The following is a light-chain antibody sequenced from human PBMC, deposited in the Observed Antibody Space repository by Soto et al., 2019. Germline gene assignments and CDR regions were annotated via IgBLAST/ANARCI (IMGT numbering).Light chain of an antibody. CDR3: QQSYSAPYT. J-gene: IGKJ2*01. Sequence: DNQMTQSPSSLSASVGERVTITCRASQFIRNYLNWYQHKPGKAPKLLIYAASTLQGGVPSRFSGSGSGTDFTLTINSLQPEDFATYYCQQSYSAPYTFGQGARLEIK. CDR1: QFIRNY. V-gene: IGKV1-39*01. CDR2: AAS.